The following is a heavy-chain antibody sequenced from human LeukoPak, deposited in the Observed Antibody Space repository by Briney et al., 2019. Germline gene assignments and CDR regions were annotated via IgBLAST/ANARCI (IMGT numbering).Heavy chain of an antibody. CDR1: GGTFSSYA. V-gene: IGHV1-69*05. J-gene: IGHJ4*02. CDR3: ARDLYYYDSSGYSPYYFDY. D-gene: IGHD3-22*01. Sequence: ASVKVSCKASGGTFSSYAISWVRQAPGQGLEWMGRIIPIFGTANYAQKFQGRVTITTDESTNTAYMELSSLRSEDTAVYYCARDLYYYDSSGYSPYYFDYWGQGTLVTVSS. CDR2: IIPIFGTA.